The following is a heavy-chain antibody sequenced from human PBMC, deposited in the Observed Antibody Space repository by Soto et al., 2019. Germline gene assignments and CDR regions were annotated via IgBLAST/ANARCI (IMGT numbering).Heavy chain of an antibody. CDR2: IYYSRRT. V-gene: IGHV4-30-4*01. CDR1: GGSFSSGNYH. Sequence: QVQLQESGPGLVKPSQTLSLTCTVSGGSFSSGNYHWSWIRQPPGKGLEWIGFIYYSRRTYYNPSLKSRVSISQDTPKNQLSLRLSPLTAADTAIYYCTRVVDGYNFPFDYWGQGILVTVSS. D-gene: IGHD5-12*01. J-gene: IGHJ4*02. CDR3: TRVVDGYNFPFDY.